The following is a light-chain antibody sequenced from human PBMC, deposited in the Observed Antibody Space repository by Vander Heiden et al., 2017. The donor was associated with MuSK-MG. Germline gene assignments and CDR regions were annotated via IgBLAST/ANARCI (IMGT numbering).Light chain of an antibody. CDR1: NSDVGGYNL. CDR3: CSYAGSNYPAV. Sequence: QSALTQPASVSGSPGRSITISCTGTNSDVGGYNLVSWYQQHPGKAPQLIIYEVDKRPSGVSDRFFGSKSGSTASLTTSVLQADDEADYYCCSYAGSNYPAVFGTATRVTVL. V-gene: IGLV2-23*02. J-gene: IGLJ1*01. CDR2: EVD.